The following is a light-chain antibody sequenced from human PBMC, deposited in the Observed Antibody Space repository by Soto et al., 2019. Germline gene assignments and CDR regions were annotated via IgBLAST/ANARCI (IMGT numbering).Light chain of an antibody. CDR2: AAS. CDR1: QTCSSL. CDR3: QQTNRFPLK. V-gene: IGKV1D-12*01. Sequence: DIQLTQSPSSVSASVGDTVTLTCRAEQTCSSLLAWYQHKPGKAPKLLIYAASTLQNGVPSRFSGSGSGTVFTLTITSLQPEDSATSYCQQTNRFPLKFGGGTNVEIK. J-gene: IGKJ4*02.